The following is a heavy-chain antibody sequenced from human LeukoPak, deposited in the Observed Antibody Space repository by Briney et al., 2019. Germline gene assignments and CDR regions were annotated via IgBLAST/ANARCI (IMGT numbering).Heavy chain of an antibody. Sequence: GGSLRLSCAASGFIFSNYEMNWVRQTPGKGLEWVSYISDHGKSRNYVDSVKGRFAISRDNAKNFLYLQMNSLRVEDAAVYFCARARIAAPLLDYWGQGSLVTVSS. J-gene: IGHJ4*02. CDR2: ISDHGKSR. V-gene: IGHV3-48*03. CDR1: GFIFSNYE. D-gene: IGHD6-13*01. CDR3: ARARIAAPLLDY.